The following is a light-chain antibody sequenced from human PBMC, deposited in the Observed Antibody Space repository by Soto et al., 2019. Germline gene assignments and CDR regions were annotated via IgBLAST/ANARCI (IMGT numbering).Light chain of an antibody. CDR2: SAS. V-gene: IGKV1-39*01. J-gene: IGKJ3*01. Sequence: DNQMSQSPSSVFASVGGRVVITCRTSESVRSYLNWYQQKPGKAPKLLIYSASSLQRGVPSRFSGSGSGTDFALTISSLQPDDFATYYCQQSYTTPITFGPGTKVHIK. CDR3: QQSYTTPIT. CDR1: ESVRSY.